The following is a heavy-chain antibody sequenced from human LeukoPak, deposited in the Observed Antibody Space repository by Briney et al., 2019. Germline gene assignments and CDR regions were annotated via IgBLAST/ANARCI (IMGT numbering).Heavy chain of an antibody. J-gene: IGHJ4*02. V-gene: IGHV3-13*01. Sequence: GGSPRLSCAASGFTFSSYDMHWVRQATGKGLEWVSAIGTAGDTYYPGSVKGRFTISRENAKNSLYLQMNSLRAGDTAVYYCARVEYDSSGYYFSYWGQGTLVTVSS. CDR3: ARVEYDSSGYYFSY. D-gene: IGHD3-22*01. CDR2: IGTAGDT. CDR1: GFTFSSYD.